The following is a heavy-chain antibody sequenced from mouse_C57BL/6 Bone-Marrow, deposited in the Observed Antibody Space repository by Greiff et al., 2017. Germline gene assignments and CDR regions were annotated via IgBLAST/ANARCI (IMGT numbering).Heavy chain of an antibody. CDR2: INPSTGYT. D-gene: IGHD2-3*01. CDR1: GYTFTSYW. V-gene: IGHV1-7*01. Sequence: VQLQESGAELAKPGASVKMSCKASGYTFTSYWMHWVKQRPGQGLEWIGYINPSTGYTEYNQKFKDKATLTADKSSSTAYMHLSSLTSEDSAVYYCARSDDGYYYFDYWGQGTTLTVS. J-gene: IGHJ2*01. CDR3: ARSDDGYYYFDY.